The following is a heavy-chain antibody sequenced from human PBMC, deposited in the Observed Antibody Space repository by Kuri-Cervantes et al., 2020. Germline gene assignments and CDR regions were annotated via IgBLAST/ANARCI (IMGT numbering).Heavy chain of an antibody. CDR1: GGSISSYY. CDR3: ARTSTVTTGAIDY. J-gene: IGHJ4*02. CDR2: IYYSGST. D-gene: IGHD4-17*01. V-gene: IGHV4-59*01. Sequence: GSLRLSCTVSGGSISSYYWSWIRQPPGKGLEWIGYIYYSGSTNYNPSLKSRVTISVDTSKNQFSLKLSSVTAADTAVYYCARTSTVTTGAIDYWGQGTLVTVSS.